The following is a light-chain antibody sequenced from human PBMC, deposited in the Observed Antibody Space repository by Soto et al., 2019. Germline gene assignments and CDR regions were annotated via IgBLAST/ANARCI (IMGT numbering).Light chain of an antibody. J-gene: IGKJ5*01. Sequence: EIVMTKSPATLSVSPGERATLSCRASQSVSNNLAWYQQKPGQAPRLLIYGASTRATGIPARFSGSGSGTEFTLTISSLQSEDFAVYYCQQRSNWPITFGQGTRLETK. CDR2: GAS. CDR1: QSVSNN. CDR3: QQRSNWPIT. V-gene: IGKV3D-15*01.